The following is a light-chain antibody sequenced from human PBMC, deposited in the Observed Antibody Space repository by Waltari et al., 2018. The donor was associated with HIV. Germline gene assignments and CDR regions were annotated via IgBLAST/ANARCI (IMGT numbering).Light chain of an antibody. CDR1: PSVFYTNKNY. V-gene: IGKV4-1*01. J-gene: IGKJ1*01. Sequence: DSVMTMSPDSLPVSLRETATITPKSRPSVFYTNKNYFAWYQHKAGQSPKLLIDGASVRESGVPGRFSGSASGTDFTLTISSLQAEDVAVYYCQYYYGDIWTFGQGTKVELK. CDR3: QYYYGDIWT. CDR2: GAS.